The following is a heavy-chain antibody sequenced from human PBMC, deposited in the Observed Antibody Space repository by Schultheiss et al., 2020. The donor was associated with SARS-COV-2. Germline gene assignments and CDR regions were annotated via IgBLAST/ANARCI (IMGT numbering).Heavy chain of an antibody. CDR1: GGSISSYY. V-gene: IGHV4-59*12. CDR2: IYYSGST. J-gene: IGHJ6*03. CDR3: ARGYCSSTSCLNHYMDV. D-gene: IGHD2-2*01. Sequence: SETLSLTCTVSGGSISSYYWSWIRQPPGKGLEWIGSIYYSGSTYYNPSLKSRVTISVDTSKNQFSLKLSSVTAADTAVYYCARGYCSSTSCLNHYMDVWGKGTTVTVSS.